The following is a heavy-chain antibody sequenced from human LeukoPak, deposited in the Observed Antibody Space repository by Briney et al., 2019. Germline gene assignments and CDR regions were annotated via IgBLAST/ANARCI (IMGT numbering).Heavy chain of an antibody. D-gene: IGHD1-26*01. J-gene: IGHJ4*02. Sequence: SETLSLTCTVSGGSISPYYWSWIRQPSGKGLEWIAYIYYSGTTNYNPSLESRVTISVDTSKNQLSLKLTSVTAADTAMYYCARHLSTGTYPLDYWGQGTLVTVSS. CDR3: ARHLSTGTYPLDY. V-gene: IGHV4-59*08. CDR2: IYYSGTT. CDR1: GGSISPYY.